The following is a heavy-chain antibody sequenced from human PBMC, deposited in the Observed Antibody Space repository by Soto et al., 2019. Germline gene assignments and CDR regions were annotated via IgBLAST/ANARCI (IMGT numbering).Heavy chain of an antibody. J-gene: IGHJ5*02. CDR2: RYKSWST. D-gene: IGHD6-13*01. CDR3: AREPGRLAAACITPTWFDP. CDR1: GGSISSYC. Sequence: SETLSLTCTASGGSISSYCWNWIWQPAGQGLELIGRRYKSWSTSHNHYLKSRVTVSVDTSKNQFSLKLNSVTAADTAAYFCAREPGRLAAACITPTWFDPWGQGTLVTVSS. V-gene: IGHV4-4*07.